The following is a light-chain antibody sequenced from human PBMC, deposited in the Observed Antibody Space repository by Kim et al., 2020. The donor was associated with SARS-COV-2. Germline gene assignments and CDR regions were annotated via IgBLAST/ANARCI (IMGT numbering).Light chain of an antibody. CDR3: QKYNSAPYT. Sequence: SASAGDGVPITCRTSQGIGNSLAWYQERPGKVPKLLIYAASSLQSGAPSRFSGSGSGTEFTLTISSLQPEDVATYYCQKYNSAPYTFGQGTKLEIK. V-gene: IGKV1-27*01. CDR2: AAS. CDR1: QGIGNS. J-gene: IGKJ2*01.